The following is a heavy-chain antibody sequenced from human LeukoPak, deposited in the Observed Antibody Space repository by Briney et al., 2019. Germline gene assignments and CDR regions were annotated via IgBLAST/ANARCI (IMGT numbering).Heavy chain of an antibody. Sequence: ASVKVSCKASGYTFTNYYIHRVRQAPGQGLECMGIINPSGGSTSYAQKFQGRVTMTRDMSTSTVYMELSSLRPEDTAVYYCARGGVGATTYVWFDPWGQGTLVTVSS. J-gene: IGHJ5*02. CDR3: ARGGVGATTYVWFDP. CDR2: INPSGGST. D-gene: IGHD1-26*01. V-gene: IGHV1-46*01. CDR1: GYTFTNYY.